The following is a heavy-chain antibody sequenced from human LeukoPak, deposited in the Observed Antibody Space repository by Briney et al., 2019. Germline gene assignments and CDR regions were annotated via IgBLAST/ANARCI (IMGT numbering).Heavy chain of an antibody. CDR1: GFTFSSYA. V-gene: IGHV3-30-3*01. D-gene: IGHD3-16*01. Sequence: GGSLRLSCAASGFTFSSYAMHWVRQAPGKGLEWVAVISYDGSNKYYVDSVKGRFTISRDDSKNTLYLQMNSLRAEDTAVYYCARDPGGFDYWGQGTLVTVSS. CDR2: ISYDGSNK. J-gene: IGHJ4*02. CDR3: ARDPGGFDY.